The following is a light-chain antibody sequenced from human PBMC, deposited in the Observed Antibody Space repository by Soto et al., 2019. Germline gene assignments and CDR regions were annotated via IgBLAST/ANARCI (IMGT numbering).Light chain of an antibody. Sequence: ELVMTQYPGTLSLSPGERATLSCRASQSVSSSYLAWYQQKPGQAPRLLIHGASTRATGFPARFSGSGSGTDFTLTISSLQSEDFAIYYCQQYNNWPWTFGQGTKVDIK. J-gene: IGKJ1*01. V-gene: IGKV3-15*01. CDR1: QSVSSS. CDR3: QQYNNWPWT. CDR2: GAS.